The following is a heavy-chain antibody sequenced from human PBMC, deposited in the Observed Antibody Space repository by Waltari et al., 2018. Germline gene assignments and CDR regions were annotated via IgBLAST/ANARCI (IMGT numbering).Heavy chain of an antibody. Sequence: QVQLQESGQGLVKPSGTLSLTCAVSGDSISGNYWWSWVRQSPEKGLEWIGQVHHSGKTHYNPSLQSRVAMSVDKPKNQFSLNLNSVTAADTAIYYCAGDRAIGLFFDYWGRGTLVTVSS. CDR2: VHHSGKT. CDR3: AGDRAIGLFFDY. CDR1: GDSISGNYW. V-gene: IGHV4-4*02. D-gene: IGHD2-2*01. J-gene: IGHJ4*02.